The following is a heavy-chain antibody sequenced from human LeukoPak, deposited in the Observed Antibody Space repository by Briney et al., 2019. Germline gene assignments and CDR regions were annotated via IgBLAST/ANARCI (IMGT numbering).Heavy chain of an antibody. CDR1: GFTFSDYY. CDR2: ISSSSTYT. V-gene: IGHV3-11*05. Sequence: SPRPSCAASGFTFSDYYMSWSRHAGRKGLGWASYISSSSTYTNHADSVKGPFTISRDNAKNSLYLQMNSLRAVDAAVYYCARGVLPDYGGQGNLVTVSP. CDR3: ARGVLPDY. J-gene: IGHJ4*02.